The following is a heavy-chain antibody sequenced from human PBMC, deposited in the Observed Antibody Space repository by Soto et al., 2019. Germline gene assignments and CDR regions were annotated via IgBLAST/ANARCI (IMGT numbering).Heavy chain of an antibody. V-gene: IGHV1-69*06. D-gene: IGHD1-1*01. Sequence: ASVKVSCKASGGTFSSYAVSWVRQAPGQGLEWMGGIIPIFGTANYARKFQGRVTITADKSTSTAYMELSSLRSEDTAVYYCARALEPPYYYYYGMDVWGQGTTVTVSS. CDR2: IIPIFGTA. CDR3: ARALEPPYYYYYGMDV. J-gene: IGHJ6*02. CDR1: GGTFSSYA.